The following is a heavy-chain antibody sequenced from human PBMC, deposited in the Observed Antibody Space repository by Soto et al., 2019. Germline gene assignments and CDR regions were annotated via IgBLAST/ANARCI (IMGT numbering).Heavy chain of an antibody. J-gene: IGHJ4*02. CDR3: ARLLYNYFDD. V-gene: IGHV4-59*01. CDR2: IYYSGST. Sequence: SETLSLTCTVSGGSISSYYWSWIRQPPGKGLEWIGYIYYSGSTNYNPSLKSRVTISVDTSKNQFSLKLSSVTAADTAVYYCARLLYNYFDDWGQGTLVTVSS. D-gene: IGHD2-2*02. CDR1: GGSISSYY.